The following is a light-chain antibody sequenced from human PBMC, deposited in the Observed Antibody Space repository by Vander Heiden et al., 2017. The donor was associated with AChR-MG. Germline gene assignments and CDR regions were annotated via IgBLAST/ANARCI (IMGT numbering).Light chain of an antibody. CDR3: QSADSSGTYVI. V-gene: IGLV3-25*03. CDR2: QDS. J-gene: IGLJ2*01. CDR1: KMGEKD. Sequence: SYELTQPPSVSVSPGQTPSITCSGDKMGEKDACWYQQKPGQSPMLVIYQDSKRPTGIPERFSGSSSGTTVTLTISRVQAEDEADYYCQSADSSGTYVIFGGGTKLTVL.